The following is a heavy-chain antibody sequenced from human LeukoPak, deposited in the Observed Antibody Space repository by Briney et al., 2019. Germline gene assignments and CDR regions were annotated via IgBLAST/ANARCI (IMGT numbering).Heavy chain of an antibody. J-gene: IGHJ4*02. CDR2: ISAYNGNT. Sequence: ASVKVSCKASGYTFTSYGISWVRQAPGQGLEWMGWISAYNGNTNYAQKLQGRVTMTTDTSTSTAYMELRSLRSDDTAVYYCARGGISYCSGGSCLVYWGQGTLVTVSS. CDR1: GYTFTSYG. D-gene: IGHD2-15*01. V-gene: IGHV1-18*01. CDR3: ARGGISYCSGGSCLVY.